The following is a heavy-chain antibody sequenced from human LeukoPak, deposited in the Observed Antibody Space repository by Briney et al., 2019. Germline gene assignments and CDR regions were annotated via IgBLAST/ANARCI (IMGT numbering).Heavy chain of an antibody. D-gene: IGHD5-18*01. V-gene: IGHV4-59*12. J-gene: IGHJ3*02. CDR2: IYYSGTT. CDR3: ARDRGGHTSMVIEASDI. Sequence: PSETLSLTCTVSGASINTYYWSWIRQPPGKGLEWIGYIYYSGTTSYNPSLKTRVTISIDTSKNQFSLKLGSVTAADTAVYYCARDRGGHTSMVIEASDIWGQGTMVTVSS. CDR1: GASINTYY.